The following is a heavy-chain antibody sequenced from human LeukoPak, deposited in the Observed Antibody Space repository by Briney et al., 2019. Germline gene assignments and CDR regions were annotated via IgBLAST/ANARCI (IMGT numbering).Heavy chain of an antibody. CDR2: ISAYNGKT. CDR3: ARDRRRDYGDYYYSMPF. D-gene: IGHD4-17*01. Sequence: ASVKVSCKASGYTFTSNGISWVRQAPGQGLEWMGWISAYNGKTNYEQKLQGGVTMTTDTSTSTAYMELRRLRSDDTAVYYCARDRRRDYGDYYYSMPFWGKGPTVTISS. J-gene: IGHJ6*03. V-gene: IGHV1-18*01. CDR1: GYTFTSNG.